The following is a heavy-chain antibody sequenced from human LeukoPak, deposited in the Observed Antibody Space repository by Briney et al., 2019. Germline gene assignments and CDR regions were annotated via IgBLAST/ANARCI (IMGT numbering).Heavy chain of an antibody. CDR3: ARGITTVVTLNWFDP. CDR2: INHSGST. Sequence: PSETLSLTCAVYGGSFSGYYWSWIRQRPGKGLEWIGEINHSGSTNYNPSLKSRVTISVDTSKNQFSLKLSSVTAADTAVYYCARGITTVVTLNWFDPWGQGTLVTVSS. D-gene: IGHD4-23*01. V-gene: IGHV4-34*01. CDR1: GGSFSGYY. J-gene: IGHJ5*02.